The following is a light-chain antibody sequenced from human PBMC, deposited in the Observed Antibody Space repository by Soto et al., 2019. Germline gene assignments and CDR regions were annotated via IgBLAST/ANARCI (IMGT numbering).Light chain of an antibody. Sequence: EIVLTQSPGTLSLSPGERATLSCRASQSVSSSYLAWYQPKPGQAPRLLIYGASSRATGIPDRFSGSGSGTDFTLTISILEPEDLAVYYCQQYCSSPTFGQGTKVEIK. V-gene: IGKV3-20*01. CDR2: GAS. CDR3: QQYCSSPT. CDR1: QSVSSSY. J-gene: IGKJ1*01.